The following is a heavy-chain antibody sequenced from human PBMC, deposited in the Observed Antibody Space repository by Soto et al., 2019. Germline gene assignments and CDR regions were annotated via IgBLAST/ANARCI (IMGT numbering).Heavy chain of an antibody. J-gene: IGHJ4*02. V-gene: IGHV3-33*01. CDR3: ARDRSNDYDGNSGLDY. D-gene: IGHD4-17*01. CDR2: IWYDGSNK. CDR1: GFTFSSYG. Sequence: QVQLVESGGGVVQPGRSLRLSCEESGFTFSSYGMHWVRQAPGKGLEWVAVIWYDGSNKYYADSVKGRFTISRDNSKNTLYLQMNSLRAEHTAVYYCARDRSNDYDGNSGLDYWGQGTLVTVSS.